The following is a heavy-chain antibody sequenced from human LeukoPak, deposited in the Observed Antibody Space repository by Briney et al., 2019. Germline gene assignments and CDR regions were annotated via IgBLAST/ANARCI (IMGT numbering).Heavy chain of an antibody. CDR3: ARVGYDFWSGYYLDY. D-gene: IGHD3-3*01. CDR2: IYHSGST. CDR1: GYSISSGYY. J-gene: IGHJ4*02. V-gene: IGHV4-38-2*02. Sequence: SETVSLTCTVSGYSISSGYYWGWIRQPPGKGLEWIGSIYHSGSTYYNPSLKSRVTISVDTSKNQFSLKLSSVTAADTAVYYCARVGYDFWSGYYLDYWGQGTLVTVSS.